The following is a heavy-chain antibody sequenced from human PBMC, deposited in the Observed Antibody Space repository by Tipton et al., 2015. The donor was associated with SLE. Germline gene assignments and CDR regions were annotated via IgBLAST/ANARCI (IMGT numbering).Heavy chain of an antibody. D-gene: IGHD2-21*01. CDR3: ARELLTPSPDYYYFGMDV. CDR1: GASITSDSHY. Sequence: TLSLTCTVSGASITSDSHYWSWIRQPAGQGLEWIGHLYTSGSTNPNPSLKSRVTISVDTSKNQFSLRLSSVTAPDTAVYYCARELLTPSPDYYYFGMDVWGQGTTVTVSS. CDR2: LYTSGST. V-gene: IGHV4-61*09. J-gene: IGHJ6*02.